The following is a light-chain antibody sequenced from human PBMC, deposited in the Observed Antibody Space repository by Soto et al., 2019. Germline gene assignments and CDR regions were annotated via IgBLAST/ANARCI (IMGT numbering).Light chain of an antibody. J-gene: IGKJ5*01. CDR1: QGISNY. CDR3: PQRNRYTIT. V-gene: IGKV1-9*01. CDR2: TAS. Sequence: DIEFTQAPSFLSASVGDRVTLTCRASQGISNYLAWYQQKPGKAPNLLIQTASTLQSGVPSRFSGRGSGTECTRTISSLQPADVETDYCPQRNRYTITFGQGTRLEIK.